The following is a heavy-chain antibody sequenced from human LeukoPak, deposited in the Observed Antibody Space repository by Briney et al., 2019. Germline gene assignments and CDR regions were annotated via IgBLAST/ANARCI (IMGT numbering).Heavy chain of an antibody. CDR3: ARHFLWFGELMAFDY. D-gene: IGHD3-10*01. V-gene: IGHV4-59*08. CDR1: GGSISSCY. Sequence: SETLSLTCTVSGGSISSCYWSWIRQPPGKGLEWIGYIYYSGSTNYNPSLKSRVTTSVDTSKNQFSLKLSSVTAADTAVYYCARHFLWFGELMAFDYWGQGTLVTVSS. CDR2: IYYSGST. J-gene: IGHJ4*02.